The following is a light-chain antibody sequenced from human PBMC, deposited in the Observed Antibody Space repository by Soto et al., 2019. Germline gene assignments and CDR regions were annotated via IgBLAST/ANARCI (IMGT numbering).Light chain of an antibody. CDR1: QSVSSSY. Sequence: EIVLTQSPGTLSLSPGERATLSCRASQSVSSSYLAWYQQKPGQAPGLLIDGASSRATGIPDRFSGSGSGTDFTLTISRLEPEDFAVYYCQQYGSSRTFGQGTKVEIK. CDR2: GAS. J-gene: IGKJ1*01. V-gene: IGKV3-20*01. CDR3: QQYGSSRT.